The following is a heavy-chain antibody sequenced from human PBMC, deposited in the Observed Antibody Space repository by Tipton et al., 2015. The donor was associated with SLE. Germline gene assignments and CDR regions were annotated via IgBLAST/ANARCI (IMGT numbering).Heavy chain of an antibody. CDR1: GGSISSHY. V-gene: IGHV4-59*08. J-gene: IGHJ4*02. CDR3: ARGSIGYCSGGSCYFLQY. D-gene: IGHD2-15*01. Sequence: TLSLTCTVSGGSISSHYWSWIRQPPGKGLEWIGYIYYSGSTYYNPSLKSRVTISIDTSKNQFSLKLNSVTAADTAVYYCARGSIGYCSGGSCYFLQYWGQGTLVTVSS. CDR2: IYYSGST.